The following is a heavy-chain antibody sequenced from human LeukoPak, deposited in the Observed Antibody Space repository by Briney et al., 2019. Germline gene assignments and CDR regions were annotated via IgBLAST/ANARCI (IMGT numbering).Heavy chain of an antibody. CDR2: INPSDGST. J-gene: IGHJ5*02. CDR3: ARNFDYGDYFSVGGWFDP. Sequence: ASVRVSCKASGYTFTSYYMHWVRQAPGQGLEWMGIINPSDGSTSYAQKFQGRVTMTRDTSTSTVYMGLSSLRSEDTAVYYCARNFDYGDYFSVGGWFDPWGQGTLVTVSS. V-gene: IGHV1-46*01. CDR1: GYTFTSYY. D-gene: IGHD4-17*01.